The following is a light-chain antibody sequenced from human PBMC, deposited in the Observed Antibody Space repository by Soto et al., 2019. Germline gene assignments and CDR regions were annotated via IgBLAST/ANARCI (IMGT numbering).Light chain of an antibody. CDR3: QQYNNWPS. V-gene: IGKV3-15*01. CDR2: DIS. J-gene: IGKJ5*01. Sequence: EVVMTQAPATLSGAPGERATLSCRASQTVSRNLAWYQQRPGQAPRLLIYDISNRATGVPARFSGSGSETEFTLTIRSLQSEDFAVYFCQQYNNWPSFGQGTRLEI. CDR1: QTVSRN.